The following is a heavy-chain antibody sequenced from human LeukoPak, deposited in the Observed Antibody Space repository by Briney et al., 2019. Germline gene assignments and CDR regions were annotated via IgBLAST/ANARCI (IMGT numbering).Heavy chain of an antibody. Sequence: PGGSLRLSCAASGFTFSSYGMSWVRQAPGKGLEWVSAISGSGGSTYYADSVKGRFTISRDNSKNTLYLQMNSLRAEDTAVYYCARGHGDYVWRADGYYYYMDVWGKGTTVTISS. J-gene: IGHJ6*03. CDR2: ISGSGGST. CDR3: ARGHGDYVWRADGYYYYMDV. V-gene: IGHV3-23*01. CDR1: GFTFSSYG. D-gene: IGHD4-17*01.